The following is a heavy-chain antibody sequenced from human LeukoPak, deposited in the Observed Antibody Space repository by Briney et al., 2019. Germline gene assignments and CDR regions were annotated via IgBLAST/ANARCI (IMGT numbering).Heavy chain of an antibody. CDR1: GGSISSYY. Sequence: SETLSLTCTVSGGSISSYYWSWIRQPPGKGLEWIGYIYYSGSTNYNPSLKSRVTISVDTSKNQFSLKLSSVTAADTAVYYCARPQRVATVQDAFDIWGQGTMVTVSS. CDR2: IYYSGST. D-gene: IGHD5-12*01. V-gene: IGHV4-59*08. J-gene: IGHJ3*02. CDR3: ARPQRVATVQDAFDI.